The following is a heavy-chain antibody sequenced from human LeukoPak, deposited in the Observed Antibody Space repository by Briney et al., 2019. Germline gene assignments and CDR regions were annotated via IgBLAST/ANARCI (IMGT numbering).Heavy chain of an antibody. D-gene: IGHD3-10*01. CDR3: ARDGGFLVRGVLDY. CDR1: GGSISSSY. Sequence: SETLSLTCTVSGGSISSSYWSWIRQPPGKGLEWIGYIYYSGNTNYNPSLKSRVTISVDTSKNQFSLKLSSVTAADTAVYYCARDGGFLVRGVLDYWGQGTLVTVSS. V-gene: IGHV4-59*01. J-gene: IGHJ4*02. CDR2: IYYSGNT.